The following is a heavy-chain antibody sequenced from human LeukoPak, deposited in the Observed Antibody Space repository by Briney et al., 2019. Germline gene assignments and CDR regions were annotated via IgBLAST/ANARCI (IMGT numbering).Heavy chain of an antibody. CDR1: GFTFSNDW. CDR3: AGRWSFAY. D-gene: IGHD2-15*01. CDR2: ISSDGTTT. Sequence: AGGSLRLSCAVSGFTFSNDWMHWVRQAPGKGLVWVSRISSDGTTTNYADSVTGRFAISRDNAKNTLYLQMDSLRAEDTAVYYCAGRWSFAYWGQGTLVTVSS. V-gene: IGHV3-74*01. J-gene: IGHJ4*02.